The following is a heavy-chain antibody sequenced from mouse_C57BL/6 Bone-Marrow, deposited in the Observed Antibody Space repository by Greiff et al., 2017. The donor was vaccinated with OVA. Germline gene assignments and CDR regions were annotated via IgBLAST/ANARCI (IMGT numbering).Heavy chain of an antibody. CDR1: GYTFTSYW. J-gene: IGHJ1*03. Sequence: QVHVKQPGAELVKPGASVKVSCKASGYTFTSYWMHWVKQRPGQGLEWIGRIHPSDSDTNYNQKFKGKATLTVDKSSSTAYMQLSSLTSEDSAVYYCAMGLPPYFDVWGTGTTVTVSS. D-gene: IGHD2-2*01. CDR2: IHPSDSDT. V-gene: IGHV1-74*01. CDR3: AMGLPPYFDV.